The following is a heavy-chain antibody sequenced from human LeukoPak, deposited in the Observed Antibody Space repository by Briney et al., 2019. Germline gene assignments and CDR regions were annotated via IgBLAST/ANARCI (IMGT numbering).Heavy chain of an antibody. CDR2: INTNTGNP. V-gene: IGHV7-4-1*02. CDR1: XXSXA. Sequence: XXSXAMXXXRQAPGQGLEWMGXINTNTGNPTYAQGFTGRFVFSLDTSVSTAYLQISSLKAEDTAVYYCAREGFGETDYYYYGMDVWGQGTTVTVSS. J-gene: IGHJ6*02. D-gene: IGHD3-10*01. CDR3: AREGFGETDYYYYGMDV.